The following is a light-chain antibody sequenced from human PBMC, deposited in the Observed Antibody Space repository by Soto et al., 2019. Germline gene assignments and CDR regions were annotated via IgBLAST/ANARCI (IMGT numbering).Light chain of an antibody. CDR2: EDN. CDR1: SGSIASNY. V-gene: IGLV6-57*04. Sequence: NFMLTQPHSVSESPGKTVTISCTRSSGSIASNYVQWYQQRPGSAPTLVFYEDNRRPSGVPDRFSGSVDSSSNSASLTISGLKTEDEADYYCQSYDSSIVVFGGGTKVTVL. J-gene: IGLJ2*01. CDR3: QSYDSSIVV.